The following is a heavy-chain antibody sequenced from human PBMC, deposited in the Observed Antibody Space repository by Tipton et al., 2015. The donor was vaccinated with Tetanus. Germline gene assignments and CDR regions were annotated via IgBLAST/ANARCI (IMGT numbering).Heavy chain of an antibody. CDR2: VDRSGTT. D-gene: IGHD2-2*01. J-gene: IGHJ5*02. V-gene: IGHV4-61*02. CDR1: GASLRGGDYH. CDR3: ARGSDIVVVPGVTRADWFDP. Sequence: PGLVKPSETLSLTCTVSGASLRGGDYHWSWIRQPAGKGLEWIGRVDRSGTTTYNPSLKGRVTMSLDTSKNQFSLKLTSVTAADTAMYYCARGSDIVVVPGVTRADWFDPWGQGTLVTVSS.